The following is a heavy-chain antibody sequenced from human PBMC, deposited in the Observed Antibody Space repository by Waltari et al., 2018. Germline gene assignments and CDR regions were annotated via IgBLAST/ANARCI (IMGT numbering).Heavy chain of an antibody. D-gene: IGHD2-21*01. CDR3: ARHLYGVDYLELDN. Sequence: EVQLLESGGGLAQPGGSLRLSCAASGFDFFTHAMSWVRQAPGKGLEWVSGISDSGVITNYADSVKGRFTVSRDNSMNTVFLQLNSLTAEDTAIYYCARHLYGVDYLELDNWGRGTLVTVSS. V-gene: IGHV3-23*01. CDR1: GFDFFTHA. J-gene: IGHJ4*02. CDR2: ISDSGVIT.